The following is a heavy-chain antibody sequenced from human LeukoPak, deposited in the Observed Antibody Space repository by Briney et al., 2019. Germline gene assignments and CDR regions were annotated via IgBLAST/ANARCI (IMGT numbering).Heavy chain of an antibody. CDR3: ASTGYSSSWYLDY. J-gene: IGHJ4*02. V-gene: IGHV1-69*13. CDR1: GGTFSSYA. D-gene: IGHD6-13*01. CDR2: IVPIFGTA. Sequence: SVKVSCKASGGTFSSYAISWVRQAPGQGLEWMGGIVPIFGTANYAQKFQGRVSITADESTSTAYMELSRLRSDDTAVYYCASTGYSSSWYLDYWGQGTLVTVSS.